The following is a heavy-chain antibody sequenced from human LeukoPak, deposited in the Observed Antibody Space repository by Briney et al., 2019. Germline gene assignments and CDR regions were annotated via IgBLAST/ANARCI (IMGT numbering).Heavy chain of an antibody. J-gene: IGHJ4*02. CDR3: ARGTLNIPGEHGAFDY. CDR2: ISYDGSNK. D-gene: IGHD1-14*01. V-gene: IGHV3-30*04. Sequence: GGSLRLSCAASGFTFSSYAMHWVRQAPGKGLEWVAVISYDGSNKYYADSVKGRFTISRDNAKNSLYLQMNSLRAEDTAVYYCARGTLNIPGEHGAFDYWGQGTLVTVSS. CDR1: GFTFSSYA.